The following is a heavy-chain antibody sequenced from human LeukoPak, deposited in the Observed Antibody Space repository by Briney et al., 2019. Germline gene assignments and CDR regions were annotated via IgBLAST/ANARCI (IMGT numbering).Heavy chain of an antibody. J-gene: IGHJ1*01. CDR1: GLTFSSYW. CDR3: ARDLGYYDSSGYLRGAEYFQH. CDR2: IKNDGSST. V-gene: IGHV3-74*01. D-gene: IGHD3-22*01. Sequence: PGGSLRLTCAASGLTFSSYWMHWVRQAPGKGLVWVSRIKNDGSSTIYADSVRGRFSISRDNAKNTLYLQMNSLRHEDTAVYYCARDLGYYDSSGYLRGAEYFQHWGQGTLVTVSS.